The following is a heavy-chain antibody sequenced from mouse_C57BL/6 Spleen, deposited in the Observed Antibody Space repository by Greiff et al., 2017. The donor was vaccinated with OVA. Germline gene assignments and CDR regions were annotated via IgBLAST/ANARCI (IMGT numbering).Heavy chain of an antibody. CDR2: IYPGNSDT. D-gene: IGHD1-1*01. CDR3: TREAYGSSLWFGY. CDR1: GYTFTSYW. V-gene: IGHV1-5*01. Sequence: VQLQQSGTVLARPGASVKMSCKTSGYTFTSYWMHWVKQRPGQGLEWIGAIYPGNSDTSYNQKFKGKAKLTAVTSASTAYMELSSLTNEDSAVYYCTREAYGSSLWFGYWGQGTLVTVSA. J-gene: IGHJ3*01.